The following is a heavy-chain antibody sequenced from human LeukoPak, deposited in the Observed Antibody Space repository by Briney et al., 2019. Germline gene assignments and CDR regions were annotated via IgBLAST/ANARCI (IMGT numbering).Heavy chain of an antibody. CDR2: IYYSGST. CDR3: ATWEDGFTYYFDY. J-gene: IGHJ4*02. D-gene: IGHD5-24*01. CDR1: GGSISSSSYY. Sequence: PSETLSLTCTVSGGSISSSSYYWGWIRQPPGKGLEWIGSIYYSGSTYYNPSLKSRVTISVDTSKNQFSLKLSSVTAADTAVYYCATWEDGFTYYFDYWGQGTLVTVSS. V-gene: IGHV4-39*01.